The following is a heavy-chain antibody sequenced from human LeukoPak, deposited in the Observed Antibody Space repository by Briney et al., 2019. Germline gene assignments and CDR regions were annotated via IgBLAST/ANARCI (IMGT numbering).Heavy chain of an antibody. V-gene: IGHV1-2*02. CDR1: GYTFTGYY. D-gene: IGHD2-2*02. Sequence: ASVKVSCKASGYTFTGYYIHWVRQAPGQGLEWMGWINPNSAGTNYAQKFQGRVTMSRDTSISTAYMELSRLRSDDTAVYYCARGQIDCSSTNCYTYGFDPWGQGTLVTVSS. CDR3: ARGQIDCSSTNCYTYGFDP. J-gene: IGHJ5*02. CDR2: INPNSAGT.